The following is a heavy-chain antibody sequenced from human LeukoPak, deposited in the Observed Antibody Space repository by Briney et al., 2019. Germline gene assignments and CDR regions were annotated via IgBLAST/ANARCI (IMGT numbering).Heavy chain of an antibody. V-gene: IGHV5-51*01. Sequence: LGASLQISCKGSGYRFTSYWIGWVRPLPGKGLEWMGIIYPGDSDTRYSPSFQGQVTISADKSISTAYLQWSSLKASDTAMYYCARRYSSSWYYFDYWGQGTLVTVSS. J-gene: IGHJ4*02. CDR1: GYRFTSYW. CDR2: IYPGDSDT. CDR3: ARRYSSSWYYFDY. D-gene: IGHD6-13*01.